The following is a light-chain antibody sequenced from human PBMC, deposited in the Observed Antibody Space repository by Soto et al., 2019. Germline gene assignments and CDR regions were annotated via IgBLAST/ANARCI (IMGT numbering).Light chain of an antibody. J-gene: IGLJ1*01. Sequence: QSVLTQPPSVSGAPGQRVTISCTGSSPNIGAGYDVHWYQQFPGTAPKLVIYGNNNRPSGVPDRFSGSKSGTSASLAITGLQAEDEADYYCQSYDSSLSGYVFGTGTKVTVL. CDR2: GNN. CDR1: SPNIGAGYD. V-gene: IGLV1-40*01. CDR3: QSYDSSLSGYV.